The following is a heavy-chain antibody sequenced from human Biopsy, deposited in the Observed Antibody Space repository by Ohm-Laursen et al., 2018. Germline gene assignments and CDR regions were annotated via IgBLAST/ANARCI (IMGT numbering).Heavy chain of an antibody. J-gene: IGHJ6*02. CDR3: ARDSSRRAREGGMDV. Sequence: SLRLSCTASGFSVSSYDMNWVRQAPGKGLEWISYIRATSSHIYDADSVRGRFTVARDIAKNSLYLQLNSLRVEDTAVYYCARDSSRRAREGGMDVWGQGTTVTVSS. D-gene: IGHD6-6*01. CDR1: GFSVSSYD. CDR2: IRATSSHI. V-gene: IGHV3-21*01.